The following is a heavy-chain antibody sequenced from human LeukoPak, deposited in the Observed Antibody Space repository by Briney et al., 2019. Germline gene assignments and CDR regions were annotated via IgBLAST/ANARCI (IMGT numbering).Heavy chain of an antibody. CDR2: INHSGST. Sequence: SEALSLTCAVYGGSFSGYYRSWIRQPPGKGLEWIGEINHSGSTNYNPSLKSRVTISVDTSKNQFSLKLSSVTAADTAVYYCASPNWFDPWGQGTLVTVSS. V-gene: IGHV4-34*01. CDR1: GGSFSGYY. CDR3: ASPNWFDP. J-gene: IGHJ5*02.